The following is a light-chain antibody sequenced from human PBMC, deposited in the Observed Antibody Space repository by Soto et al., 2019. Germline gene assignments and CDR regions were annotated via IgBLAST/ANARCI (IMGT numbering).Light chain of an antibody. CDR3: QQYNCYPCT. CDR2: DAS. Sequence: DIQMTQSPSTLSASVGDRVTITCRASQSISSWLAWYQQKPGKAPKLLIYDASSLESGVPSRFSGSGSGTEFTPTISSLQPDDFAPYYCQQYNCYPCTFPQGPKVEIK. V-gene: IGKV1-5*01. CDR1: QSISSW. J-gene: IGKJ2*02.